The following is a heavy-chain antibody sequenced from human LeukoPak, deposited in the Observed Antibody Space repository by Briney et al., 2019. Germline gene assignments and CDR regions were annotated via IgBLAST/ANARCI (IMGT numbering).Heavy chain of an antibody. CDR3: AGPHFKKYSSGWSRGFDY. CDR2: INHSGST. Sequence: PSETLSLTCAVYGGSFSGYYWSWIRQPPGKGLEWIGEINHSGSTNYNPSLKSRVTISVDTSKNQFSLKLSSVTAADTAVYYCAGPHFKKYSSGWSRGFDYWGQGTLVTVSS. J-gene: IGHJ4*02. CDR1: GGSFSGYY. V-gene: IGHV4-34*01. D-gene: IGHD6-19*01.